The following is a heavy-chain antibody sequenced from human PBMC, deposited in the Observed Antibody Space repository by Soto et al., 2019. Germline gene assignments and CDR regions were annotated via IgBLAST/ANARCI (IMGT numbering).Heavy chain of an antibody. D-gene: IGHD4-17*01. J-gene: IGHJ4*02. CDR2: IIPIFGTA. CDR3: ARDPEPIYGDYGAVY. CDR1: GGTFSSYA. V-gene: IGHV1-69*12. Sequence: QVQLVQSGAEVKKPGSSVKVSCKASGGTFSSYAISWVLQAPGQGLEWMGGIIPIFGTANYAQKFQGRVTITADESMSTAYMELSSLRSEDTAVYYCARDPEPIYGDYGAVYWGQGTLVTVSS.